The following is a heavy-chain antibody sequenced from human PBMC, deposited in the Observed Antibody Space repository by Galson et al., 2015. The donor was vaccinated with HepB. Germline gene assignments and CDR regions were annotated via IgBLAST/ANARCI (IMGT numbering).Heavy chain of an antibody. J-gene: IGHJ6*02. Sequence: SVKVSCKASGYTFASYYMHWVRQAPGQGLEWMGIINPSGGSTSYAQKFQGRVTMTRDTSTSTVYMELSSLRSEDTAVYYCARDVVPADYYYGMDVWGQGTTVTVSS. CDR2: INPSGGST. CDR3: ARDVVPADYYYGMDV. CDR1: GYTFASYY. V-gene: IGHV1-46*01. D-gene: IGHD2-2*01.